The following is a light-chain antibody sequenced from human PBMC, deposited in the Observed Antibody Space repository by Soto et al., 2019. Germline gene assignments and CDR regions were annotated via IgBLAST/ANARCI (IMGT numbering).Light chain of an antibody. J-gene: IGKJ1*01. CDR3: QQYAGSPRT. V-gene: IGKV3-20*01. CDR1: QTITTSQ. CDR2: GAS. Sequence: EIVLTQSPGTLSLSPGERATLFCRASQTITTSQLAWYQQTPGQAPRVLIFGASNRATGIPDRFSGSGSGTDFTLTISRLEPEDFAMYYCQQYAGSPRTFGQGTKVDNK.